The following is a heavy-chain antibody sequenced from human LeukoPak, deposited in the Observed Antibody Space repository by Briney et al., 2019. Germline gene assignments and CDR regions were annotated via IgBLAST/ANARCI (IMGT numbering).Heavy chain of an antibody. J-gene: IGHJ5*02. CDR3: ARDLHYYDSSGSNWFDP. CDR2: IYHSGST. CDR1: GGSISSSNW. D-gene: IGHD3-22*01. Sequence: SETLSLTCTVSGGSISSSNWWSWVRQPPGKGLEWIGEIYHSGSTNYNPSLKSRVTISVDKSKNQFSLKLSSVTAADTAAYYCARDLHYYDSSGSNWFDPWGQGTLVTVSS. V-gene: IGHV4-4*02.